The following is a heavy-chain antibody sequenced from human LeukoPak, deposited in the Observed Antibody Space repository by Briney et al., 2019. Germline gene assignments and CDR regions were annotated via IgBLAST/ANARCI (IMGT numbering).Heavy chain of an antibody. CDR1: GGSISSYY. D-gene: IGHD4-17*01. CDR3: ARHWGHYGDYAIH. CDR2: IYYSGST. J-gene: IGHJ4*02. V-gene: IGHV4-59*08. Sequence: SETLSLTCTVSGGSISSYYWSWIRQPPGKGLEWIGYIYYSGSTNYNPSLKSRVTISVDTSKNQFSLKLSSVTAADTAVYYCARHWGHYGDYAIHWGQGTLVTASS.